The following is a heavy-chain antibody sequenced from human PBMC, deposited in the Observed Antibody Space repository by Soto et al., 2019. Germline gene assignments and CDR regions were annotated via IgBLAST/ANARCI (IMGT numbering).Heavy chain of an antibody. CDR2: INHSGST. CDR1: GLSFSGYY. CDR3: ARSPLFPSGVFDY. Sequence: SETLSLTCTFYGLSFSGYYWTWIRQPPGKGLEWIGEINHSGSTNYTPSLKSRVTISVDTSKNQFSLKLSSVTAEDTAVYYCARSPLFPSGVFDYWGQGALVTVSS. J-gene: IGHJ4*02. V-gene: IGHV4-34*01. D-gene: IGHD1-26*01.